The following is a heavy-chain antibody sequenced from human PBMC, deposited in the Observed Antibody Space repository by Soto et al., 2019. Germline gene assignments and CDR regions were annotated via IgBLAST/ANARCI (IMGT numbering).Heavy chain of an antibody. CDR2: ISSNGGST. J-gene: IGHJ4*02. CDR1: GFTFSSYA. CDR3: VKDRGYSGYDSIKGLYFDY. Sequence: SLRLSCSASGFTFSSYAMHWVRQAPGKGLEYVSAISSNGGSTYYADSVKGRFTISRDNSKNTLYLQMSSLRAEDTAVYYCVKDRGYSGYDSIKGLYFDYWGQGTLVTVSS. V-gene: IGHV3-64D*08. D-gene: IGHD5-12*01.